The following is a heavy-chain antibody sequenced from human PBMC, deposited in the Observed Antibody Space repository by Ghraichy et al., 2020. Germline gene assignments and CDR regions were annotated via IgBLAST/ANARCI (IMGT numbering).Heavy chain of an antibody. CDR1: GGSISSYY. Sequence: SETLSLTCTVSGGSISSYYWSWIRQPPGKGLEWIGYIYYSGITNYNPSLKSRVTISVDTSKNQFSLKLSSVTAADTAVYYCARQNYDFWSGYSYYYGMDVWGQGTTVTVSS. D-gene: IGHD3-3*01. V-gene: IGHV4-59*08. J-gene: IGHJ6*02. CDR2: IYYSGIT. CDR3: ARQNYDFWSGYSYYYGMDV.